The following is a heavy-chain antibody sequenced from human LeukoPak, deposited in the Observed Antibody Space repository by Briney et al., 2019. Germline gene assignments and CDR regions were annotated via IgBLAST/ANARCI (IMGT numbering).Heavy chain of an antibody. CDR2: ISSSSSTI. CDR1: GFTFSSYS. Sequence: GGSLRLSCAASGFTFSSYSMNWVRQAPGKGLERVSYISSSSSTIYYADSVKGRFTISRDNAKNSLYLQMNSLRAEDTAVYYCAGHNYYDSSSVDIWGQGTMVTVSS. V-gene: IGHV3-48*04. J-gene: IGHJ3*02. D-gene: IGHD3-22*01. CDR3: AGHNYYDSSSVDI.